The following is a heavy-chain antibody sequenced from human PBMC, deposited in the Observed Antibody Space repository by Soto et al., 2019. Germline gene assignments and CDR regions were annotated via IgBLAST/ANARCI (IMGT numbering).Heavy chain of an antibody. Sequence: SETLSLTCTVSGGSISSYYWSWIRQPPGKGLEWIGYIYYSGSTNYNPSLKSRVTISVDTSKNQFSLKLSSVTAADTAVYYCARDYRAGYYDSSGYPTSYGMDVWGQGTTVTVS. D-gene: IGHD3-22*01. CDR1: GGSISSYY. J-gene: IGHJ6*02. CDR2: IYYSGST. CDR3: ARDYRAGYYDSSGYPTSYGMDV. V-gene: IGHV4-59*01.